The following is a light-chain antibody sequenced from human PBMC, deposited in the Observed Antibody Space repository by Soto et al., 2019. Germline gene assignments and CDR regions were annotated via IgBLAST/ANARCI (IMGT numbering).Light chain of an antibody. CDR1: SSDVGGQNA. Sequence: QSALTQPASVSGSPGQSITISCTGTSSDVGGQNAVSWYQQHPGKAPIFMIYDVSKRPSGDPSRFSDSKSYNTASLTISGLQAEDEADYYCCSYAGSSTVVFGGGTKLTVL. V-gene: IGLV2-23*02. CDR3: CSYAGSSTVV. J-gene: IGLJ2*01. CDR2: DVS.